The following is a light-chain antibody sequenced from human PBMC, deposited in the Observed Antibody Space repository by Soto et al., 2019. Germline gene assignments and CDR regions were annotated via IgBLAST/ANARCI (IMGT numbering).Light chain of an antibody. Sequence: EIVLTQSPGTLSLSPGERATLSCSASQSVSSNYLAWYQQKPGQAPKVLIYRASSRATGIPDRFSGSGSGTDFTLTISRLEPEDFAVYYCQQRSNWPITFGQGTRLE. CDR1: QSVSSNY. CDR3: QQRSNWPIT. CDR2: RAS. J-gene: IGKJ5*01. V-gene: IGKV3D-20*02.